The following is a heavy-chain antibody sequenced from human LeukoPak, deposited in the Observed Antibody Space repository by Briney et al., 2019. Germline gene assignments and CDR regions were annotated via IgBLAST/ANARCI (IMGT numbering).Heavy chain of an antibody. CDR2: IYYSGST. D-gene: IGHD3-3*01. J-gene: IGHJ4*02. Sequence: PSETLSLTCTVSGGSISSYYWSWIRQPPGKGLEWIGYIYYSGSTNYNPSLKSRVTISVDTSKNQFSLKLSSVTAADTAVYYCASMGITIPFDYWGQGTLVTVSS. CDR3: ASMGITIPFDY. V-gene: IGHV4-59*01. CDR1: GGSISSYY.